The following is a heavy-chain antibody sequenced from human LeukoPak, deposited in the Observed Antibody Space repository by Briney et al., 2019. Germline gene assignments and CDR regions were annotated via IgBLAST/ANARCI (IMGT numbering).Heavy chain of an antibody. CDR3: AKDGGEYYDILTGYYPRLYYMDV. CDR2: ISGSGGST. D-gene: IGHD3-9*01. CDR1: GFTFSTYG. V-gene: IGHV3-23*01. J-gene: IGHJ6*03. Sequence: GGSLRLSCVASGFTFSTYGMSWVRQAPGKGLEWVSAISGSGGSTYYADSVKGRFTISRDNSKNTLYLQMNSLRAEDTAVYYCAKDGGEYYDILTGYYPRLYYMDVWGKGTTITISS.